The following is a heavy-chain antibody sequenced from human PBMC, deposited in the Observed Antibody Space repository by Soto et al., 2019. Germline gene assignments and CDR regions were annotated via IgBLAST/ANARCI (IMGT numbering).Heavy chain of an antibody. CDR1: GYSFTSYW. CDR3: ARADVSYDSSGYYDY. Sequence: ESLKISCKGSGYSFTSYWIGWVRQMPGKGLEWMGIIYPGDSDTRYSPSFQGQVTISADKSISTAYLQWSSLKASDTAMYYCARADVSYDSSGYYDYWGQGTLVTVSS. J-gene: IGHJ4*02. D-gene: IGHD3-22*01. CDR2: IYPGDSDT. V-gene: IGHV5-51*01.